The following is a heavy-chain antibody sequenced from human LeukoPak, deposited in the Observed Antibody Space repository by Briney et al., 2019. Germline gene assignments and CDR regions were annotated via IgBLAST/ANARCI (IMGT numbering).Heavy chain of an antibody. J-gene: IGHJ4*02. V-gene: IGHV3-48*04. CDR3: ARQEIGNCSSSSCYSFDY. Sequence: GGSLRLSCAASGFTFSSYAMHWVRQAPGKGLEWLSYISSSSSTIYYADSVEGRFTISRDNAKNSLYLQMNSLRAEDTAVYYCARQEIGNCSSSSCYSFDYWGQGTLVTVSS. CDR2: ISSSSSTI. D-gene: IGHD2-2*02. CDR1: GFTFSSYA.